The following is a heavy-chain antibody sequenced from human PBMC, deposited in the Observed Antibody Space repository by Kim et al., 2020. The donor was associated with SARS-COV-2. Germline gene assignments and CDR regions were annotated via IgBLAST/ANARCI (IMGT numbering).Heavy chain of an antibody. D-gene: IGHD6-13*01. V-gene: IGHV3-48*02. CDR3: AREAAAAGTFSKLFDP. J-gene: IGHJ5*02. CDR1: GFTFSSYS. CDR2: ISSSSSTI. Sequence: GGSLRLSCAASGFTFSSYSMNWVRQAPGKGLEWVSYISSSSSTIYYADSVKGRFTISRDNAKNSLYLQMNSLRDEDTAVYYCAREAAAAGTFSKLFDPWGQGTLVTVSS.